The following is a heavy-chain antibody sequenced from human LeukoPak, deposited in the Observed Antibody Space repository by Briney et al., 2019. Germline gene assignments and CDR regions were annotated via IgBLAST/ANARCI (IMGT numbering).Heavy chain of an antibody. D-gene: IGHD2-15*01. J-gene: IGHJ4*02. CDR2: ITNDESSA. CDR3: ARDGGAATPYDY. CDR1: GLTFSTYG. V-gene: IGHV3-74*01. Sequence: PGGSLRLSCVASGLTFSTYGIHWVRQAPGKGLVWVSRITNDESSANYAVSVNGRFIISRDNAKSTVYLQMNSLTAEDTAVYYCARDGGAATPYDYWGQGTLVTVSS.